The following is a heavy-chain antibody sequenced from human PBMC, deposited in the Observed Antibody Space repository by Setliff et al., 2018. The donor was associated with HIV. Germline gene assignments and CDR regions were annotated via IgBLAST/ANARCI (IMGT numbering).Heavy chain of an antibody. Sequence: KTSETLSLTCTVSDSGTYYWSWIRQPAGKGLGWIGRVSSRGDTNYNPSLKSRVTMSVDTSKNQFSLKLTSVTASDTAVYYCARAAAGNTGPFDLWGQGSPVTVSS. V-gene: IGHV4-4*07. D-gene: IGHD4-17*01. CDR3: ARAAAGNTGPFDL. J-gene: IGHJ4*02. CDR1: DSGTYY. CDR2: VSSRGDT.